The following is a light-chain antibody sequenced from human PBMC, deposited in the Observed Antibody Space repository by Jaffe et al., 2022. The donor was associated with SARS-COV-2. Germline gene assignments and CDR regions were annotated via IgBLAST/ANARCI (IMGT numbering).Light chain of an antibody. CDR3: SSSTRDAAII. CDR2: DVI. V-gene: IGLV2-14*01. CDR1: SSDVGGYNY. Sequence: QSALTQPASVSGSPGQSITISCTGTSSDVGGYNYVSWYQQYPGKAPQLMIHDVIKRPSGVSNRFSGSKSGNTASLTISGLQAEDEADYYCSSSTRDAAIIFGGGTKLTVL. J-gene: IGLJ2*01.